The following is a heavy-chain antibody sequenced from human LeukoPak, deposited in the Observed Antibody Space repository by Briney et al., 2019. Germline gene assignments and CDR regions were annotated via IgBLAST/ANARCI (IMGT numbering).Heavy chain of an antibody. CDR2: IIPIFGTA. J-gene: IGHJ6*02. CDR1: GGTFSSYA. V-gene: IGHV1-69*13. Sequence: VASVKVSCKASGGTFSSYAISWVRQAPGQGLEWMGGIIPIFGTANYAQKFQGRVTIAADESTSTAYMELSSLRSEDTAVYYCARVANYYGMDVWGQGTTVTVSS. CDR3: ARVANYYGMDV.